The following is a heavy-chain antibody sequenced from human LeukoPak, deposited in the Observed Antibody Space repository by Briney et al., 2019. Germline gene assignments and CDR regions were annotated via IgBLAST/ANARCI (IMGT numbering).Heavy chain of an antibody. CDR3: ARGGYSYGYSSFDC. CDR1: GGSVSSGSYY. Sequence: SETLSLTCTVSGGSVSSGSYYWSWIRQPPGKGLEWIGYIYYSGSTNYNPSLKSRVTISVDTSKNQFSLKLSSVTAADTAVYYCARGGYSYGYSSFDCWGQGTLVTVSS. V-gene: IGHV4-61*01. J-gene: IGHJ4*02. D-gene: IGHD5-18*01. CDR2: IYYSGST.